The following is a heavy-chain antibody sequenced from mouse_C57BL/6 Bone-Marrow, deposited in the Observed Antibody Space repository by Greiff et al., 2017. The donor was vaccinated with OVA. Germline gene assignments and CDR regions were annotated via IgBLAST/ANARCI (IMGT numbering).Heavy chain of an antibody. V-gene: IGHV7-1*01. CDR2: SRNKANDYTT. D-gene: IGHD1-1*01. CDR1: GFTFSDFY. CDR3: AREAYGSSRYWYFDV. Sequence: DVKLVESGGGLVQSGRSLRLSCATSGFTFSDFYMEWVRQAPGKGLEWIAASRNKANDYTTEYSASVKGRFIVSRDTSQSILYLQMNALRAEDTAIYYCAREAYGSSRYWYFDVWGTGTTVTVSS. J-gene: IGHJ1*03.